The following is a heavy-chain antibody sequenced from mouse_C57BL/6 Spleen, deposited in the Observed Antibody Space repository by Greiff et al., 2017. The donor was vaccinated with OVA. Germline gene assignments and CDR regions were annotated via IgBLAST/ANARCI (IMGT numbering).Heavy chain of an antibody. Sequence: VQLQQPGAELVKPGASVKLSCKASGYTFTSYWMHWVKQRPGRGLEWIGRIDPNSGGTKYNEKFKSKATLTVDKPSSTAYMQLSSLTSEDSAVYYCARKGYYYGSSYENFDVWGTGTTVTVSS. V-gene: IGHV1-72*01. D-gene: IGHD1-1*01. J-gene: IGHJ1*03. CDR3: ARKGYYYGSSYENFDV. CDR1: GYTFTSYW. CDR2: IDPNSGGT.